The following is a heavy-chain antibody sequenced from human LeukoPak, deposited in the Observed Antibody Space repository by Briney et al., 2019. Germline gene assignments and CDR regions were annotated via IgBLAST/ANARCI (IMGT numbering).Heavy chain of an antibody. CDR3: ATGGVRGVYGHNWFDP. J-gene: IGHJ5*02. CDR1: GGSISSYY. V-gene: IGHV4-59*12. D-gene: IGHD3-10*01. CDR2: IYYSGST. Sequence: NSSETLSLTCTVSGGSISSYYWSWIRQPPGKGLEWIGYIYYSGSTNYNPSLKSRVTISVDESKNQFSLKLTSVTAADTALYYCATGGVRGVYGHNWFDPWGQGTLVTVSS.